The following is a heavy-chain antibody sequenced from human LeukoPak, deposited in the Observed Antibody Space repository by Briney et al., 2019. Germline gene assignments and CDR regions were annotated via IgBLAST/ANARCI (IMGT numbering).Heavy chain of an antibody. CDR2: ISGSGGTT. Sequence: GGSLRLSCAGSGFTFNNCAMSWVRQAPGKGLEWVSSISGSGGTTYYADSVKGRFTISRDNSKKTLYLQMNSLRAEDTAVYHCAKGFYGSGSSDYWGQRTLVTVSS. CDR1: GFTFNNCA. J-gene: IGHJ4*02. V-gene: IGHV3-23*01. CDR3: AKGFYGSGSSDY. D-gene: IGHD3-10*01.